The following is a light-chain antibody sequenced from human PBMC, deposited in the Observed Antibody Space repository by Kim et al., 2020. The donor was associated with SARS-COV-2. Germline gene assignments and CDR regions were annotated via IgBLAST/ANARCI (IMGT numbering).Light chain of an antibody. J-gene: IGKJ1*01. V-gene: IGKV3-15*01. Sequence: VSAGERATPTCRDSQTVNIIVCWHQQRRGQARRLLIDGASIRATGITARFSGSGAGKVCSLTISSLQSEDFVIYYCQQYESWPRTFGQGTKVDIK. CDR2: GAS. CDR1: QTVNII. CDR3: QQYESWPRT.